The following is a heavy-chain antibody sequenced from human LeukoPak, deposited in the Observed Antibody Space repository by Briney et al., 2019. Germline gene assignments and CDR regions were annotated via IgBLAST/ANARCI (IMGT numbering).Heavy chain of an antibody. CDR1: GFTFDVYA. CDR2: ISWIGGSI. Sequence: GGSRRLSCAASGFTFDVYAMDWVRQAPGKGLEWVGGISWIGGSIGYADSVKGRFTISRDNAKNSLYRQMNRLRAEDTALYYFAKAGLSTAMAGIRMYYFDDWGQGTPVTVSS. D-gene: IGHD6-19*01. V-gene: IGHV3-9*01. J-gene: IGHJ4*02. CDR3: AKAGLSTAMAGIRMYYFDD.